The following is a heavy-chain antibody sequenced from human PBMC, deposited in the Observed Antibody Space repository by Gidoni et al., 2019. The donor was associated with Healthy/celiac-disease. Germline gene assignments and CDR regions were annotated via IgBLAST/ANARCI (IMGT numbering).Heavy chain of an antibody. J-gene: IGHJ4*02. Sequence: EVQLVELGGVVVQPGGPLRLSCAASGSTFDDYIMHWVRQAPGKGLEWVSLISWDGGSTYYADAVKGRFTISRDNSKNSLYLQMNSLRTEDTALYYCAKDIVTTVPYYFDYWGQGTLVTVSS. CDR2: ISWDGGST. V-gene: IGHV3-43*01. CDR1: GSTFDDYI. CDR3: AKDIVTTVPYYFDY. D-gene: IGHD4-4*01.